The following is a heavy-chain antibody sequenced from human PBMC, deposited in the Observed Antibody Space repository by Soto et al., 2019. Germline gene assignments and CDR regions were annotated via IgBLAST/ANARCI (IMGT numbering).Heavy chain of an antibody. D-gene: IGHD3-3*01. CDR2: MNPNSGNT. V-gene: IGHV1-8*01. Sequence: ASVKVSCKASGYTFTSYEINWLRQATGQGLEWIGWMNPNSGNTGYAQKFQGRVTMTRNTSISTAYMELSSLRSEDTAVYYCARGQYDFWSGYYSWMYYYYGMDVWGQGTTVTVSS. CDR3: ARGQYDFWSGYYSWMYYYYGMDV. CDR1: GYTFTSYE. J-gene: IGHJ6*02.